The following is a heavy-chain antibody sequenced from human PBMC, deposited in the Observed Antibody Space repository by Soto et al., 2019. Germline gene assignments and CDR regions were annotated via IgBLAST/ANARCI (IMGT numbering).Heavy chain of an antibody. V-gene: IGHV4-59*08. J-gene: IGHJ6*02. D-gene: IGHD3-10*01. CDR1: GGSISSYY. CDR3: ARQGFGPLHGLVDV. Sequence: QVQLQESGPGLVKPSETLSLSCTVSGGSISSYYWSWFRQSPGKRMEWIGYVHHSWGSSYNPSLQSRVARSLDTSKSQFSLKVTSVTATDTAVYYCARQGFGPLHGLVDVWGQGTKVTVSS. CDR2: VHHSWGS.